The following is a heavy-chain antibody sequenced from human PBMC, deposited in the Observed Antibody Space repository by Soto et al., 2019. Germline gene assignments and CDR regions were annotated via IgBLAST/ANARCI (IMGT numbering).Heavy chain of an antibody. D-gene: IGHD1-20*01. Sequence: QVQLQESGPGLVKPSQTLSLTCTVSGGSISSGGYYWSWIRQHPGKGLEWIGYIYYSGSTYYNPSHKRRVTIAVDTSKNQFSLKLSSVTAADTAVYYCARALNWNDVPNWFDPWGQGTLVTVSS. J-gene: IGHJ5*02. V-gene: IGHV4-31*03. CDR1: GGSISSGGYY. CDR3: ARALNWNDVPNWFDP. CDR2: IYYSGST.